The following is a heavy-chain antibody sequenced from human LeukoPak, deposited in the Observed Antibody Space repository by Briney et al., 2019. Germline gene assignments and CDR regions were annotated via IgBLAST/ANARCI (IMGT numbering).Heavy chain of an antibody. J-gene: IGHJ4*02. CDR2: IYYSGST. CDR3: ARDPVYGDYYY. V-gene: IGHV4-39*07. CDR1: GGSISSSSYY. Sequence: SETLSLTCTVSGGSISSSSYYWGWIRQPPGKGLEWIGSIYYSGSTYYNPSLKSRVTISVDTSKNQFSLKLSSVTAADTAVYYCARDPVYGDYYYWGQGTLVTVSS. D-gene: IGHD4-17*01.